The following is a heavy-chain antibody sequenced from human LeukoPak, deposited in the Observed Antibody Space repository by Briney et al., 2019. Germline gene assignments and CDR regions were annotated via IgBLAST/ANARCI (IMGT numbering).Heavy chain of an antibody. Sequence: PSETLSLTCTVSGASISNYYWSWIRQSPGKGLEWIGYMLYSGSTNQNPSLRSRVTISVDTSKNQFSLKLSSVTAADTAMYYCARAPRVAVAGNFDYWGQGTLVTVSS. V-gene: IGHV4-59*12. CDR3: ARAPRVAVAGNFDY. D-gene: IGHD6-19*01. J-gene: IGHJ4*02. CDR1: GASISNYY. CDR2: MLYSGST.